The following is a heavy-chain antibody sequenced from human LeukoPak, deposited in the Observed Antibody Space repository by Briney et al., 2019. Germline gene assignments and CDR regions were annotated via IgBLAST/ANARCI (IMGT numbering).Heavy chain of an antibody. D-gene: IGHD3-10*01. CDR3: ARRTGSGSYYKELLAFDI. V-gene: IGHV4-59*01. Sequence: SETLSLTCTVSGGSISSYYWIWIRQPPGKGLEWIGYIYYSGSTSYNPSLKSRVTISVDTSKNQFSLKLSSVTAADTAVYYCARRTGSGSYYKELLAFDIWGQGTMVTVSS. J-gene: IGHJ3*02. CDR2: IYYSGST. CDR1: GGSISSYY.